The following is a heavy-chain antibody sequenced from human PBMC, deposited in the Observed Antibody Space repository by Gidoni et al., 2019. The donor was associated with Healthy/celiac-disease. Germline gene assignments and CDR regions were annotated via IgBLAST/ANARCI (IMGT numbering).Heavy chain of an antibody. Sequence: QVQLQQWGAGLLKPSETLSLTCAVYGGSFSGYYWSWIRQPPGKGLEWIGEINHSGSTNYNPSLKSRVTISVDTSKNQFSLKLSSVTAADTAVYYCARYTRAYCGGDCFWGRGPSFDYWGQGTLVTVSS. D-gene: IGHD2-21*01. J-gene: IGHJ4*02. CDR1: GGSFSGYY. CDR2: INHSGST. V-gene: IGHV4-34*01. CDR3: ARYTRAYCGGDCFWGRGPSFDY.